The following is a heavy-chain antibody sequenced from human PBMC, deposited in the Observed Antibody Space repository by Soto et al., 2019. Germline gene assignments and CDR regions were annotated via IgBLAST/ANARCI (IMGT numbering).Heavy chain of an antibody. CDR3: ARGRKGFWNGYYSAAFDH. D-gene: IGHD3-3*01. CDR1: GGSFSGYY. CDR2: INHSGST. J-gene: IGHJ5*02. Sequence: SETLSLTCAVYGGSFSGYYWSWIRQPPGKGLEWIGEINHSGSTNYNPSLKSRVTISVDTSKNQFSLKLSSVTAADTAVYYCARGRKGFWNGYYSAAFDHWGQGTLVTVSS. V-gene: IGHV4-34*01.